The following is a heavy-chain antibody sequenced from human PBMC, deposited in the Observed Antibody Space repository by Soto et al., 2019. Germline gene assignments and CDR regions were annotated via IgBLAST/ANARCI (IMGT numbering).Heavy chain of an antibody. CDR2: FNPRGGTT. V-gene: IGHV1-46*01. CDR1: ANTFINNY. Sequence: QVQLLQSGAEVKKPGASVRISCKSSANTFINNYINWVRQAPGQGLEWLGVFNPRGGTTRYAQKFHGRVTMTGDTSTRTVFMELSNLKSEDTAVYYCARVYGLVQYDDFWSGYYDYWGQGTLVIVSS. D-gene: IGHD3-3*01. J-gene: IGHJ4*02. CDR3: ARVYGLVQYDDFWSGYYDY.